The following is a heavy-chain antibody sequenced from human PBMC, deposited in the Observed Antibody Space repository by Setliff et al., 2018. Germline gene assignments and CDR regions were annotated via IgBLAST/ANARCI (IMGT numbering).Heavy chain of an antibody. CDR2: IYYRGST. V-gene: IGHV4-59*01. Sequence: SETLSLTCTVSGGSIRDYYWNWIRQSPGKGLEWIGYIYYRGSTNYNSSLKSRVTISIDMSTNQFSLKLTSATAADTAIYFCAAVGTAAGGGWFDPWGQGTLVTVS. CDR3: AAVGTAAGGGWFDP. J-gene: IGHJ5*02. CDR1: GGSIRDYY. D-gene: IGHD2-15*01.